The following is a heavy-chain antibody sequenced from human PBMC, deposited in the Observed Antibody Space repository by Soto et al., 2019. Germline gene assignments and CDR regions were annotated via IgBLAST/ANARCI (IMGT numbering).Heavy chain of an antibody. V-gene: IGHV4-30-4*01. CDR2: IYYSGST. CDR3: AREGDYGDYGPGSYYYGMDV. CDR1: GGSISSGDYY. Sequence: SETLYLTCTVSGGSISSGDYYWSWIRQPPGKGLEWIGYIYYSGSTYYNPSLKSRVTISVDTSKNQFSLKLSSVTAADTAVYYCAREGDYGDYGPGSYYYGMDVWGQGTTVTVSS. J-gene: IGHJ6*02. D-gene: IGHD4-17*01.